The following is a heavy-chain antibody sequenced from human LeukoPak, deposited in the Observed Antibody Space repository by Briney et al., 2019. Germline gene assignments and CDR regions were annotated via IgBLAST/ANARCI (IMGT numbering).Heavy chain of an antibody. J-gene: IGHJ5*02. V-gene: IGHV1-2*02. D-gene: IGHD2-15*01. Sequence: EASVKVSFKASGYTFTGYYMHWVRQAPGQGLEWMGWINPNSGGTNYAQKFQGRVTMTRDTSISTAYMELSRLRSDDTAVYYCARTRPGSSGGKVLGHWFDPWGQGTLVTVSS. CDR1: GYTFTGYY. CDR2: INPNSGGT. CDR3: ARTRPGSSGGKVLGHWFDP.